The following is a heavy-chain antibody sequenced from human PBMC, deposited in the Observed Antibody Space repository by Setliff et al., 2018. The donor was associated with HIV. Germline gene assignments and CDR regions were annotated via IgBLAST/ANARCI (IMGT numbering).Heavy chain of an antibody. CDR3: ARQLSNSFDY. D-gene: IGHD1-1*01. J-gene: IGHJ4*02. V-gene: IGHV1-2*02. CDR2: ISPDNANT. CDR1: GYTFTDHF. Sequence: GASVKVSCKSSGYTFTDHFMHWVRQAPGQGLAWMGWISPDNANTRISQRFRGSVTMTRDRYINTAYMEFSGLTSDDTAVYYCARQLSNSFDYWGQGTLVTVSS.